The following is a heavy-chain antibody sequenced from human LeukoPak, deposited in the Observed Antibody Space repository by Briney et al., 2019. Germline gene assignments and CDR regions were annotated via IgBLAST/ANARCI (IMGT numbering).Heavy chain of an antibody. CDR3: TRDGGEGGNSAFDI. CDR2: IRRRTNSYTT. CDR1: GFTFSDYI. J-gene: IGHJ3*02. D-gene: IGHD3-16*01. V-gene: IGHV3-72*01. Sequence: GGPLRLSCAASGFTFSDYILDWVRQAPGKGLEWVGRIRRRTNSYTTEYAASVKGRFIISRDDSKNSLYLHMNSLKTEDTAVYHCTRDGGEGGNSAFDIWGQGTVVTVSS.